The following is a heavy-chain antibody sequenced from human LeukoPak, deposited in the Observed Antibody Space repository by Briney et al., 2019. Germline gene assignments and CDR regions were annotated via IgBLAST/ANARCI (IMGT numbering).Heavy chain of an antibody. Sequence: PGGSLRLSCAASGFTCSSYSMNWVRQAPGKGLEWVSYISSSSSTIYYVDSVKGRFTISRDNAKNSLYLQMNSLRAEDTAVYYCAREIYDSSGYYDYWGQGTLVTVSS. V-gene: IGHV3-48*01. CDR2: ISSSSSTI. D-gene: IGHD3-22*01. J-gene: IGHJ4*02. CDR1: GFTCSSYS. CDR3: AREIYDSSGYYDY.